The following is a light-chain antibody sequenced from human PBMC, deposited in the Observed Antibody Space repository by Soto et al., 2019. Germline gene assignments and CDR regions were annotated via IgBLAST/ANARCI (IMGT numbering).Light chain of an antibody. Sequence: EIVLTQSPGNLSLSPGERATLSCRASQSVSSSYLAWYQQKPGQAPRLLIYGASSRATGIPDRFSGSGSGTDFTLTISRLEPEDFAVYYCQQYGSSSWTFGQGTRWIS. CDR1: QSVSSSY. CDR3: QQYGSSSWT. V-gene: IGKV3-20*01. CDR2: GAS. J-gene: IGKJ1*01.